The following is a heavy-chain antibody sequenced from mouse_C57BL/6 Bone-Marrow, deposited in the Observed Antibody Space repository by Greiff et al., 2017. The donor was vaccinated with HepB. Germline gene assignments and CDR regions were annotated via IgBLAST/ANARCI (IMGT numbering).Heavy chain of an antibody. Sequence: EVMLVESGGDLVKPGGSLKLSCAASGFTFSSYGMSWVRQTPDKRLEWVATISSGGSYTYYPDSVKGRFTISRDNAKNTLYLQMSSLKSEDTAMYYCARHDLLWLRRGYYFDYWGQGTTLTVSS. V-gene: IGHV5-6*01. CDR1: GFTFSSYG. CDR2: ISSGGSYT. D-gene: IGHD2-2*01. J-gene: IGHJ2*01. CDR3: ARHDLLWLRRGYYFDY.